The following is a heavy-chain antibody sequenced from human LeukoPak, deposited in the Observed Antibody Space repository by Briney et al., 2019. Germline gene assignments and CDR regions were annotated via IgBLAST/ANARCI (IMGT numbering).Heavy chain of an antibody. CDR3: AREELDLDY. J-gene: IGHJ4*02. CDR2: INNDGSTT. Sequence: GGSLRLSCAASGFTFSSYWMHWVRQAPGKGLVWVSRINNDGSTTSYADPVKGRFTISRDNAKNTLVLQTNSLRVEDTAVYYCAREELDLDYWGQGTLVTVSS. V-gene: IGHV3-74*01. D-gene: IGHD2-2*03. CDR1: GFTFSSYW.